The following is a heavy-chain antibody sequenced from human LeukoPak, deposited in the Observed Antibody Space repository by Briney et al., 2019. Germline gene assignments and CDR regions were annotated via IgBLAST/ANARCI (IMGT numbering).Heavy chain of an antibody. CDR1: GFTFSDHY. J-gene: IGHJ4*02. Sequence: GGSLRLSCAASGFTFSDHYMDRVRQAPGKGLEWVARARNKANTYTTEYAASVKGRFTISRDDSKSSLYLRMNSLETEDTAVYYCAVSLGVGFRNFDYWGQGTLVTVSS. CDR3: AVSLGVGFRNFDY. CDR2: ARNKANTYTT. D-gene: IGHD2-2*01. V-gene: IGHV3-72*01.